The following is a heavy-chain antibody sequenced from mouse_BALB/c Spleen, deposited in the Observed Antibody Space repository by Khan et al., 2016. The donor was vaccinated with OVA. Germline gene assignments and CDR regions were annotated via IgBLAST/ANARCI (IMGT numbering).Heavy chain of an antibody. Sequence: QVQLQQSGPELVRPGESVKISCKGSGYTFTDYAMHWVKQSHAKSLEWIGVISIYYDNTNYNQKFKGKATMTVDKSSSTAYMELARMTSEDSAFCSCARGGQWLRRAVGNSDYWAQGTTLTVSS. CDR2: ISIYYDNT. D-gene: IGHD2-2*01. V-gene: IGHV1S137*01. CDR1: GYTFTDYA. J-gene: IGHJ2*01. CDR3: ARGGQWLRRAVGNSDY.